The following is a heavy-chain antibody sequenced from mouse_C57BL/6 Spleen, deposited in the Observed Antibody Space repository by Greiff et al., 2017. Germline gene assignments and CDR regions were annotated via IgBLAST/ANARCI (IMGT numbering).Heavy chain of an antibody. CDR3: ARHEIYYYGSILYAMDD. Sequence: LQESGAELVKPGASVTLSCKASGYTFTEYTIHWVKQRSGQGLEWIGWFYPGSGSIKYNEKFKDKATLTADKSSSTVYMELSRLTSEDSAVYFCARHEIYYYGSILYAMDDWGQGTSVTVSS. V-gene: IGHV1-62-2*01. D-gene: IGHD1-1*01. CDR2: FYPGSGSI. CDR1: GYTFTEYT. J-gene: IGHJ4*01.